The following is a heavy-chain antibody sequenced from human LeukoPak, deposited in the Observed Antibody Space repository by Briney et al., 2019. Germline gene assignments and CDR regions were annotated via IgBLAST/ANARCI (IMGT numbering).Heavy chain of an antibody. Sequence: GGSLRLSCAASGFTFSSYGMSWVRQAPGKGLEWVSAISGSGGSTYYADSVKGRFTISRDNSKNTLYLQMNSLRAEDTAVYYCARDSRAVGDAFDIWGQGTMVTVSS. CDR3: ARDSRAVGDAFDI. CDR2: ISGSGGST. V-gene: IGHV3-23*01. J-gene: IGHJ3*02. CDR1: GFTFSSYG. D-gene: IGHD3-16*01.